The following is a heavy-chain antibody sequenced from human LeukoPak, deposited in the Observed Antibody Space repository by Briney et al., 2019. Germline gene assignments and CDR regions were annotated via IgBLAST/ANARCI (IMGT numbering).Heavy chain of an antibody. V-gene: IGHV3-74*01. CDR1: GFTFSSYW. J-gene: IGHJ6*02. Sequence: TGGSLRLSCAASGFTFSSYWMHWVRQAPGKGLVWVSRINSDGSSTSYADSVKGRFTISRDNAKNTLYLQMNSLRAEDTAVYYCARDKNSGSHYYYYGMDVWGQGTTVTVSS. CDR3: ARDKNSGSHYYYYGMDV. D-gene: IGHD1-26*01. CDR2: INSDGSST.